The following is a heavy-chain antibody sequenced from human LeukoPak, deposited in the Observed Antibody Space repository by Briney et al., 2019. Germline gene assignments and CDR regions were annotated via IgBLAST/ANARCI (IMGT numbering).Heavy chain of an antibody. Sequence: PGGSLRLSCAASGFTFSSYEMNWVRQAPGKGLEWVSYISSSGSTIYYADSVKGRFTISRDNAKNSLYLQMYSLRAEDTAVYYCARDTGTVNFDYWGQGTLVTVSS. J-gene: IGHJ4*02. CDR1: GFTFSSYE. V-gene: IGHV3-48*03. D-gene: IGHD4-17*01. CDR2: ISSSGSTI. CDR3: ARDTGTVNFDY.